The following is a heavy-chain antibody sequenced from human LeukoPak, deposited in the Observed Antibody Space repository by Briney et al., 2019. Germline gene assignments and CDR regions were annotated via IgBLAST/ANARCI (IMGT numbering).Heavy chain of an antibody. CDR1: GYIFTRYW. J-gene: IGHJ4*02. Sequence: GESLKISCKGVGYIFTRYWIGWVRQMPGKGLEWMGIIYPGDSDTRYSPSFQGQVTISADKSISTAYLQWSSLKASDTAMYYCARLFGRDFWSGYYPYYFDYWGQGTLVTVSS. D-gene: IGHD3-3*01. CDR2: IYPGDSDT. CDR3: ARLFGRDFWSGYYPYYFDY. V-gene: IGHV5-51*01.